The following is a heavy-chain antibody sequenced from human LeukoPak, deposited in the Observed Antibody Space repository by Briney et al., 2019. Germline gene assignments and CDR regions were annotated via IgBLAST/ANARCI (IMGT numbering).Heavy chain of an antibody. Sequence: PGGSLRLSCAASGFTVSNNYMIWVRQAPGKGLEWGLLFHTGGETEYADSVKGRFTMSRDTSQNTVSLHMNSLRAEDTAVYYCARGFAPAYNFGVFDYWGQGTLVTVSS. CDR2: FHTGGET. CDR1: GFTVSNNY. D-gene: IGHD5-24*01. CDR3: ARGFAPAYNFGVFDY. J-gene: IGHJ4*02. V-gene: IGHV3-53*01.